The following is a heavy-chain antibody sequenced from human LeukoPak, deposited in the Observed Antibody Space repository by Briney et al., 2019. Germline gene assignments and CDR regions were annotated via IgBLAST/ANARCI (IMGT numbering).Heavy chain of an antibody. CDR1: GFTFSSYG. D-gene: IGHD3-22*01. J-gene: IGHJ4*02. CDR2: ISYDGSNK. Sequence: GGSLRLSCAASGFTFSSYGMHWVRQAPGKGLEWVAVISYDGSNKYNADSVKGRFTISRDNSKNTLYLQMNSLRAEDTAVYYCAKGRGNSAYYHFDYWGQGTLVTVSS. CDR3: AKGRGNSAYYHFDY. V-gene: IGHV3-30*18.